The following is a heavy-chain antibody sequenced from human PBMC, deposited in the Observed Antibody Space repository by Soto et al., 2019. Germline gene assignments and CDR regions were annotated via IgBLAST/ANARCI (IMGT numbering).Heavy chain of an antibody. CDR3: ARGRSPIVVITSHYFDY. J-gene: IGHJ4*02. D-gene: IGHD3-22*01. Sequence: PSETLSLTCAVYGGSFSGYYWSWIRQPPGKGLEWIGEINHSGSTNYNPSLKSRVTISVDTSKNQFSLKLSSVTAADTAVYYCARGRSPIVVITSHYFDYWGQG. CDR2: INHSGST. V-gene: IGHV4-34*01. CDR1: GGSFSGYY.